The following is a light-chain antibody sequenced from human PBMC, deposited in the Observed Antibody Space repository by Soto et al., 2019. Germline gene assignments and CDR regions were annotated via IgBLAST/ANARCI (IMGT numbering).Light chain of an antibody. J-gene: IGLJ2*01. CDR2: EVS. CDR1: SSDVGGYNY. CDR3: SPYAGRNNVV. V-gene: IGLV2-8*01. Sequence: QSALTQPPSASGSPGQSVTISCTGTSSDVGGYNYVSWYQQHPGKAPKFIIYEVSKRPSGVPERFPGSKSGNTAPLTVSCLHAEYQAYYYCSPYAGRNNVVFGGGTKLTLL.